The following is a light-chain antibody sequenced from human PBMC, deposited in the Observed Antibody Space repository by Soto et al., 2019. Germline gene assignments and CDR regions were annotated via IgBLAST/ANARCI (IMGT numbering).Light chain of an antibody. CDR2: EVS. V-gene: IGLV2-14*01. J-gene: IGLJ3*02. CDR3: SSYTLRNTLVL. Sequence: QSALTQPASVSGSPGQSITISCTGTSSDIGDYNFVSWYQQHPGKAPRLIIYEVSSRPSGVSYRFSGSKSGNPASLTISGLQAEDEADYYCSSYTLRNTLVLFGGGTKLTVL. CDR1: SSDIGDYNF.